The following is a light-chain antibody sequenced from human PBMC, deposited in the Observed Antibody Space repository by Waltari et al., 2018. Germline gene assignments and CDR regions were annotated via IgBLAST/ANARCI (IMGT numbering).Light chain of an antibody. Sequence: QSALTQPASVSGSPGQSITISCTGTSSDVGGYNYVSWYQQHPGKAPKLMIYDVSNRPSGVSNHFSGSKSGNTASLTISGLQAEDEADYYCSSYISSSTLELFGGGTSLTVL. CDR2: DVS. CDR1: SSDVGGYNY. CDR3: SSYISSSTLEL. J-gene: IGLJ2*01. V-gene: IGLV2-14*03.